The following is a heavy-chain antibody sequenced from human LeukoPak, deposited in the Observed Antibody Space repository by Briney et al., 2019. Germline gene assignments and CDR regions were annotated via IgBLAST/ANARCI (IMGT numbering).Heavy chain of an antibody. Sequence: PGGSLRLSCAASGFTFSNYAMSWVRQAPGKGLEWVSAISGSGGSTYYADSVKGRFTISRDNSKNTLYLQMNSLRAEDTAVYYCAKDGLDRYYYYMDVWGKGTTVTVSS. J-gene: IGHJ6*03. CDR2: ISGSGGST. V-gene: IGHV3-23*01. CDR1: GFTFSNYA. CDR3: AKDGLDRYYYYMDV.